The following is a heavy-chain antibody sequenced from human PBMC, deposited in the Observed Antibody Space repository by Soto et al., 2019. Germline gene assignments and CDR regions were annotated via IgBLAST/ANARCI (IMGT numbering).Heavy chain of an antibody. J-gene: IGHJ5*02. Sequence: EVQLLESGGGLVQPGGSLRLSCAASGFTFSSYAMSWVRQAPGKGLGWVSAVSGSGVSTCYADSVKGRFTISRDNSKNTLYLQMNSLRAEDTAVYYCAKGRSSSWFPTANWFDPWGQGTLVTVSS. CDR2: VSGSGVST. D-gene: IGHD6-13*01. CDR3: AKGRSSSWFPTANWFDP. CDR1: GFTFSSYA. V-gene: IGHV3-23*01.